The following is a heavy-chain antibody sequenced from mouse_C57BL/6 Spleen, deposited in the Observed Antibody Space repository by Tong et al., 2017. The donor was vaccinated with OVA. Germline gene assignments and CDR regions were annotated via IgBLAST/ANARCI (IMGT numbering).Heavy chain of an antibody. CDR3: TTYYSNYAWFTY. CDR2: IDPETGGT. D-gene: IGHD2-5*01. V-gene: IGHV1-15*01. CDR1: GYTFTDYE. Sequence: LHESAAELVRPGASVTLSCKASGYTFTDYEMHWVKQTPVHGLEWIGAIDPETGGTAYNQKFKGKATLTADKSSNTAYLQLSSLTSEDTAVYYCTTYYSNYAWFTYWGQGTLETIST. J-gene: IGHJ3*01.